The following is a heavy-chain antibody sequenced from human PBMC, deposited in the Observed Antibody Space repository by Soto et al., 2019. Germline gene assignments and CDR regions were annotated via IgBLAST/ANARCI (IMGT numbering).Heavy chain of an antibody. CDR3: VRGGFD. J-gene: IGHJ4*02. V-gene: IGHV3-53*02. CDR1: GFSVSANT. Sequence: VQLVETGGDLIQPGGSLRLSCAASGFSVSANTMNWVRQAPGKGLEWVSIIYGTDTTSYADSVRGRFTVSRDNSKNTVYLQMDSLRSEDTALYHCVRGGFDWGQGTLVTVSS. D-gene: IGHD3-10*01. CDR2: IYGTDTT.